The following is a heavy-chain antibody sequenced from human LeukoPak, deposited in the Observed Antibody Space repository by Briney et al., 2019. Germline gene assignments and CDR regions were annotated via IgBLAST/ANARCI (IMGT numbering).Heavy chain of an antibody. CDR3: AKSNGYGLIDY. J-gene: IGHJ4*02. CDR2: IYSSGNT. D-gene: IGHD5-12*01. Sequence: PGGSLRLSCAASGFTFRVYWMSWVRQAPGKGLEWIGNIYSSGNTYYNASLKSRVTMYIDTSKNQFSLKLSSVTAADTAMYYCAKSNGYGLIDYWGQGTLVTVSS. V-gene: IGHV4-59*04. CDR1: GFTFRVYW.